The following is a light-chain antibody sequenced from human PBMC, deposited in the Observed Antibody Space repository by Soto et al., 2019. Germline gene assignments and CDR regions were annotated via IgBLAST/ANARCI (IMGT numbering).Light chain of an antibody. J-gene: IGKJ5*01. CDR3: QQRNVWPPIT. CDR2: DST. CDR1: QSINGW. Sequence: DIQLTQSPSTLSASVGDRVTITCRASQSINGWLAWYQQKSGKPPRLVIYDSTLRANGVPDRFGGSRSGTEFTLTINSLEPEDFAVYYCQQRNVWPPITFGQGTRLEIK. V-gene: IGKV1-5*01.